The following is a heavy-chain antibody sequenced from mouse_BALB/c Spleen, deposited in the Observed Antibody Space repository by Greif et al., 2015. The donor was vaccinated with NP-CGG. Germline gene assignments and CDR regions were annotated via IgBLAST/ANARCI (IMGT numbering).Heavy chain of an antibody. Sequence: VTLKVCGPGILQPSQTLSLTCSFSGFSMSTFGMGVSWIRQPSGKDLELLAHIYWDDDKHYNPSLKSRLTISKDTSNNQVFLKITTVDTADTATYYCARRALTTVDAMDYWGQGTSVTVSS. V-gene: IGHV8-13*01. CDR3: ARRALTTVDAMDY. CDR2: IYWDDDK. D-gene: IGHD1-1*01. CDR1: GFSMSTFGMG. J-gene: IGHJ4*01.